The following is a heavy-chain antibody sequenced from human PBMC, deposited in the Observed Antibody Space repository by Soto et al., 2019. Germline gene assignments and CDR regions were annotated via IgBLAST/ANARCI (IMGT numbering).Heavy chain of an antibody. V-gene: IGHV3-7*05. CDR3: ARVDCSSIGCYGDYSYYGMDV. CDR2: IKQDGSEK. Sequence: EVQLVESGGGLVQPGGSLRLSCAASAFTFRNYWMSWVRQAPGKGLEWVANIKQDGSEKYYVDSVKGRFTISRDNAKSSRYLQINSLRAEDTAVYYWARVDCSSIGCYGDYSYYGMDVWGQGTTVTVS. D-gene: IGHD2-2*01. CDR1: AFTFRNYW. J-gene: IGHJ6*02.